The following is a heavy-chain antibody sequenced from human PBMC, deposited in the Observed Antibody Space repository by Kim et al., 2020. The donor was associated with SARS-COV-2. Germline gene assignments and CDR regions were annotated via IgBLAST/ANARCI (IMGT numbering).Heavy chain of an antibody. V-gene: IGHV3-9*01. CDR1: GFTFGDYA. Sequence: GGSLRLSCAASGFTFGDYAMHWVRQAPGKGLEWVSGISWNSGNIGYADSVKGRFTISRDNAKNSLYLQMNSLRAEDTALYYCAKGPYFFDSSGYYYDAFDIWGQGTMVTVSS. D-gene: IGHD3-22*01. CDR2: ISWNSGNI. CDR3: AKGPYFFDSSGYYYDAFDI. J-gene: IGHJ3*02.